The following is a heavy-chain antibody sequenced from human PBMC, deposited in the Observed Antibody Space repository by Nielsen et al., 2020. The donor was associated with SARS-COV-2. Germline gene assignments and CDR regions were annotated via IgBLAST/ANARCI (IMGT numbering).Heavy chain of an antibody. CDR2: ITPIAGTT. J-gene: IGHJ6*02. V-gene: IGHV1-46*01. CDR3: VKGLSSTAAGIDYGLDV. CDR1: GYSFTNNY. Sequence: ASVKVSCKASGYSFTNNYMHWVRQAPGQGLEWMGIITPIAGTTTYARKFQGRVTMTRDTSTSTVYMELSSLRTEDTAVYYCVKGLSSTAAGIDYGLDVWGHGTTVTVSS. D-gene: IGHD6-13*01.